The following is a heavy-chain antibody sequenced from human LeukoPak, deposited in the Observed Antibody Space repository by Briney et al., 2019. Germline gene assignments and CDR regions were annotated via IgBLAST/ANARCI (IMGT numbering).Heavy chain of an antibody. Sequence: SVKVSCKASGGTFSSYAISWVRQAPGQGLEWMGGIIPIFGTANYAQKFQGRVTITTDESTSTAYMELSSLRSEDTAVYYCARGPSGLLWLGEIRWGQGTLVTVSS. CDR2: IIPIFGTA. J-gene: IGHJ4*02. CDR1: GGTFSSYA. D-gene: IGHD3-10*01. CDR3: ARGPSGLLWLGEIR. V-gene: IGHV1-69*05.